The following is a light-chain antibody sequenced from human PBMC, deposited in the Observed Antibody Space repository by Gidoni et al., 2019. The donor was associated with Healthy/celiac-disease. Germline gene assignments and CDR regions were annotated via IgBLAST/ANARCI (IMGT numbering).Light chain of an antibody. CDR2: AAS. CDR3: QQSYSTPYT. Sequence: DIELPQSPSSLPASVGDRVTINRRASQSNSSYLHWYQQKPGKAPKLLIYAASSLQSGVPSSFSGSGSGTDFTLTISSLQPEDFATYYCQQSYSTPYTFGQGTKLEIK. J-gene: IGKJ2*01. CDR1: QSNSSY. V-gene: IGKV1-39*01.